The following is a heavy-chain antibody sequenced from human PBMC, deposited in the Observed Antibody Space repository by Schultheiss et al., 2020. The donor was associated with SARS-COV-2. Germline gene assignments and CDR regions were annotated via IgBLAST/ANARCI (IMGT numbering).Heavy chain of an antibody. Sequence: GGSLRLSCAASGFTVSNNFTNCVRQAPGKGLEWVSIIYSGGPTCYADSVKGRFTISRDNSKNTLYLQMNSLRAEDTAVYYCARTASPERGMDVWGQGTTVTVSS. CDR2: IYSGGPT. D-gene: IGHD1-1*01. V-gene: IGHV3-53*01. CDR3: ARTASPERGMDV. J-gene: IGHJ6*02. CDR1: GFTVSNNF.